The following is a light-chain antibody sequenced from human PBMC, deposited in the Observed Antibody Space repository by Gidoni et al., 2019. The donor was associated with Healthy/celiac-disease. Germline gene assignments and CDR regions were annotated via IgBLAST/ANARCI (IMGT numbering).Light chain of an antibody. V-gene: IGKV1-33*01. CDR2: DAS. CDR3: QQYDNLLLT. J-gene: IGKJ4*01. Sequence: DIQMTQSPSSLSASVGDRLTITCQASQDISNYLNWYQQKPGKAPKLLIYDASNLETGVPSRCSGSGSGTDFTFTISSLQPEDIATYYCQQYDNLLLTFGGGTKVEIK. CDR1: QDISNY.